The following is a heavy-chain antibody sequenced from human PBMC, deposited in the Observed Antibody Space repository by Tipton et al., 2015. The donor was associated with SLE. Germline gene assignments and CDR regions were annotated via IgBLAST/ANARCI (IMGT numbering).Heavy chain of an antibody. V-gene: IGHV4-34*01. CDR3: ARDRGFCSGGTCYYDGFDI. Sequence: TLSLTCVVYGGSFSDYYWSWIRQPPGKGLEWIGEINHRGNTNYNPSLKSRVTISVDTSENQLSLKLSSVTASDTAVYYCARDRGFCSGGTCYYDGFDIWGQGTMVSVSS. J-gene: IGHJ3*02. D-gene: IGHD2-15*01. CDR2: INHRGNT. CDR1: GGSFSDYY.